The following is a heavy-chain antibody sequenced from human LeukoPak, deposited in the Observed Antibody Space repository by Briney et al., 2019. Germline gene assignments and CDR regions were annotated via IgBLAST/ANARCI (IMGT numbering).Heavy chain of an antibody. V-gene: IGHV4-59*08. Sequence: TSETLSLTCTVSGGSISSYYWSWIRQPPGKGLEWIGHIYYSGSTNYNPSLKSRVTISVDTSKNQFSLKLSSVTAADTAVYYCARVASRDYYGMDVWGQGTTVTVSS. D-gene: IGHD3-10*01. CDR3: ARVASRDYYGMDV. CDR2: IYYSGST. J-gene: IGHJ6*02. CDR1: GGSISSYY.